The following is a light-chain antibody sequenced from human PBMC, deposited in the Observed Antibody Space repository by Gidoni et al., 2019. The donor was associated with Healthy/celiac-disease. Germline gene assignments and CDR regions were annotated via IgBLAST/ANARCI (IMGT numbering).Light chain of an antibody. V-gene: IGKV1-27*01. J-gene: IGKJ2*04. CDR2: AAS. CDR3: QKYNSAPSS. Sequence: DIQMTQSPSSLSASVGDRVTITCRARQGISNYLAWYQQKPGKVPKLLSYAASTLHSGVPSRFSGSGSGTDFTLTISSLQPEDVATYYCQKYNSAPSSFGQGTKLEIK. CDR1: QGISNY.